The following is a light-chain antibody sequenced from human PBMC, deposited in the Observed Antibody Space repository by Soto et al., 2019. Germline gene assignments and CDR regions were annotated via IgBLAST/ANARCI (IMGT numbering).Light chain of an antibody. Sequence: EIVMTQSPATLSVSPGERATLSCRASQSLSTNLVWYQQRPGQAPRLLIYGASTRATGIPARFSGSGSGTEFTLTISSLQSEDFAVYYCHQYSKWWTFSQGTKVEIK. CDR2: GAS. V-gene: IGKV3-15*01. CDR1: QSLSTN. J-gene: IGKJ1*01. CDR3: HQYSKWWT.